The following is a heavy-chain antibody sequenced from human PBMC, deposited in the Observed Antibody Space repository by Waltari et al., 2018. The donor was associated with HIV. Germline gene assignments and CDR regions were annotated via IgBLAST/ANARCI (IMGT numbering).Heavy chain of an antibody. CDR2: INPKSGGT. Sequence: QVQLVQSGAEVKKPGASVKVSCKASGYTFTGYYMHWVRQAPGQGLEWMGWINPKSGGTNYAQKFQGRVTMTRDTSISTAYMELSRLRSDDTAVYYCARAQYYYDSSGYYYGDYGMDVWGQGTTVTVSS. J-gene: IGHJ6*02. CDR3: ARAQYYYDSSGYYYGDYGMDV. CDR1: GYTFTGYY. V-gene: IGHV1-2*02. D-gene: IGHD3-22*01.